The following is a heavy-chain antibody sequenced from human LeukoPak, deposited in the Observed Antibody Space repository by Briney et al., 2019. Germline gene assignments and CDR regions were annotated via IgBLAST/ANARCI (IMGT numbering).Heavy chain of an antibody. CDR1: GFTFSSYW. CDR3: ARAMLDSSGRDY. V-gene: IGHV3-74*01. J-gene: IGHJ4*02. D-gene: IGHD3-22*01. Sequence: QPGGSLRLSCVASGFTFSSYWMHWVRQDPRKGLVWVSRINGDGRNINYADSVRGRFTISRDNAKNTLYLQMNTLRVEDTAVYYCARAMLDSSGRDYWGQGTLVTVSS. CDR2: INGDGRNI.